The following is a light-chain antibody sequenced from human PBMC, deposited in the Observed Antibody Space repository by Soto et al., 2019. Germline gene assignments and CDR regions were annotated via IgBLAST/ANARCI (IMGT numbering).Light chain of an antibody. CDR2: DAS. V-gene: IGKV3-20*01. J-gene: IGKJ4*01. Sequence: VLTQWLGTRSWSLGENGTRSCRASQTVRNNYLAWYQQKPGQAPRLLIYDASSRATGIPDRFSGGGSGTDFTLTISRLEPEDFAVYYCQQFSSYPLTFGGGTKVDIK. CDR3: QQFSSYPLT. CDR1: QTVRNNY.